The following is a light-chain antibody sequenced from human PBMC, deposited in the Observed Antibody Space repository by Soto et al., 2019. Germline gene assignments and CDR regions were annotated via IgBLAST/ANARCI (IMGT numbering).Light chain of an antibody. Sequence: EIVLTQSPRTLSLSPGERATLSCRASQSLRSTSLAWYQQKPGQAPRLLIYGASTRATGIPARFSGSGSGTEFALTISSLQSEDFAVYYCQQYNNWPITFGQGTRLEIK. J-gene: IGKJ5*01. CDR1: QSLRST. CDR3: QQYNNWPIT. V-gene: IGKV3-15*01. CDR2: GAS.